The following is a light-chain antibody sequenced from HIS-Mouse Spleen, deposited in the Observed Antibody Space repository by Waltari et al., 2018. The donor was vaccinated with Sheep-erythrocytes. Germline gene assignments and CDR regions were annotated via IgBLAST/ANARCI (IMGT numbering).Light chain of an antibody. Sequence: QSALTQPASVSGSPGQSITISCTGPSSDVGRYNLVSWYQPHPGKAPKLMIYEGSKRPSGVSNRFSGSKSGNTASLTISGLQAEDEADYYCCSYAGSSTPWVFGGGTKLTVL. CDR1: SSDVGRYNL. CDR3: CSYAGSSTPWV. J-gene: IGLJ3*02. V-gene: IGLV2-23*01. CDR2: EGS.